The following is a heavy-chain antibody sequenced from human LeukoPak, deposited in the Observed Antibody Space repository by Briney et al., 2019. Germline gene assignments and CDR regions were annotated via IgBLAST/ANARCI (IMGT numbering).Heavy chain of an antibody. D-gene: IGHD6-19*01. V-gene: IGHV6-1*01. CDR1: GDSVSSNSAA. CDR2: TYYRSKWYN. Sequence: SQTHSLTCAISGDSVSSNSAAWNWIRQSPSRGLEWLGRTYYRSKWYNDYAVSVKSRITINPDTSKNQFSLQLNSVTPEDTAVYYCARESASSGWLRDLTGTFDYWGQGTLVTVSS. CDR3: ARESASSGWLRDLTGTFDY. J-gene: IGHJ4*02.